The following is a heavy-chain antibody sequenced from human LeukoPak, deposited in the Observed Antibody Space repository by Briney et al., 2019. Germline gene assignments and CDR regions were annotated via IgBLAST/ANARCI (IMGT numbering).Heavy chain of an antibody. V-gene: IGHV3-23*01. CDR1: GFSFSNYA. CDR2: ISGTGGNT. D-gene: IGHD3-3*01. CDR3: ARDHDFWSGYYYY. J-gene: IGHJ4*02. Sequence: GGSLRLSCAVSGFSFSNYAMSWVRQFPGKGLEWVSGISGTGGNTYYADSVKGRFTISRDNSKNTLYLQMNSLRAEDTAVYYCARDHDFWSGYYYYWGQGTLVTVSS.